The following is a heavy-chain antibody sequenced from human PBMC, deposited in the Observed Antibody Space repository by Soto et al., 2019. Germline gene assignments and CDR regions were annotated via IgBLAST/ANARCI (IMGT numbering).Heavy chain of an antibody. CDR2: IWYDGSNK. Sequence: QVQLVESGGGVVQPGRSLRLSCAASGFTFSSYGMHWVRQAPGKGLEWVAVIWYDGSNKYYADSVKGRFTISRDNSKNTLYLQMSSLRAEDTAVYYCARDVCGGDCYSYYYYGMDVWGQGTTVTVSS. J-gene: IGHJ6*02. V-gene: IGHV3-33*01. D-gene: IGHD2-21*02. CDR1: GFTFSSYG. CDR3: ARDVCGGDCYSYYYYGMDV.